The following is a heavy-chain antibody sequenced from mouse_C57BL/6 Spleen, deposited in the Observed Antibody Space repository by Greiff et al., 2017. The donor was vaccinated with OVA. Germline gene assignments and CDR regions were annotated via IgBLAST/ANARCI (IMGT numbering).Heavy chain of an antibody. CDR1: GYTFTSYW. J-gene: IGHJ1*03. V-gene: IGHV1-64*01. CDR2: IHPNSGST. Sequence: QVQLQQPGAELVKPGASVKLSCKASGYTFTSYWMHWVKQRPGQGLEWIGMIHPNSGSTNYNEKFKSKATLTVDKSSSTAYMQLSSLTSEDSAVYDCARSPITTGVDWYFDVWGTGTTVTVSS. CDR3: ARSPITTGVDWYFDV. D-gene: IGHD1-1*01.